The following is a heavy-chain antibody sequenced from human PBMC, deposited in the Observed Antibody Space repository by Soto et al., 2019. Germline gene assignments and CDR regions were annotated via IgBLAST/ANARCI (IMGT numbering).Heavy chain of an antibody. CDR3: ASQCTTDRCNWFDP. CDR2: LYYTGRA. Sequence: SETLSLTCTVSGDSINDYYWSWIRQPPGKGLQWIASLYYTGRASYNPSLRSRVAISLDTSKNQFSLKLSSVTAADTAVYYCASQCTTDRCNWFDPWGQGALVTVS. D-gene: IGHD2-8*01. V-gene: IGHV4-59*01. CDR1: GDSINDYY. J-gene: IGHJ5*02.